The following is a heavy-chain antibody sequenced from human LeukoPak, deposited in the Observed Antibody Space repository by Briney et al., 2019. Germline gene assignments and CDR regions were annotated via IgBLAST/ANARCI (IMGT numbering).Heavy chain of an antibody. D-gene: IGHD4-17*01. CDR1: RFTFSNAW. V-gene: IGHV3-15*01. CDR3: TTGGTVTFDY. Sequence: GGSLRLSCAASRFTFSNAWMSWVRQAPGKGLEWVGRIKSNTDGGTTDYAAPVKGRFTISRDDSKNTQYLQMNSLKTEDTAVYYCTTGGTVTFDYWGQGTLVTVSS. J-gene: IGHJ4*02. CDR2: IKSNTDGGTT.